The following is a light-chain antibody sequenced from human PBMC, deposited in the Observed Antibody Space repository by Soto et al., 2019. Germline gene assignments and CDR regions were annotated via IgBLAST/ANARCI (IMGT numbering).Light chain of an antibody. CDR3: SSYTASSARV. CDR1: STDIGRYKY. V-gene: IGLV2-14*01. J-gene: IGLJ3*02. CDR2: QVS. Sequence: QSVLTQPASVSGSPGQSITISCTGTSTDIGRYKYVSWYQQHPGKVPKLMIYQVSNRPSGVSSRFSGSKSGNTASLTISGLQAEDEAHYYCSSYTASSARVFGGGTKVTVL.